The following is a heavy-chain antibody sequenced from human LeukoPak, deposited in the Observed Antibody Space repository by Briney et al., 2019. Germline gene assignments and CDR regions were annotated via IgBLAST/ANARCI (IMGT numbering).Heavy chain of an antibody. J-gene: IGHJ4*02. V-gene: IGHV4-61*05. D-gene: IGHD3-10*01. Sequence: SETLSLTCTVSGGSISSSSYYWGWIRQPPGKGLEWIGYIYYSGSTNYNPSLKSRVTISVDTSKNQFSLKLSSVTAADTAVYYCARGRQYYYGSGSRRSMGYYFDYWGQGTLVTVSS. CDR1: GGSISSSSYY. CDR2: IYYSGST. CDR3: ARGRQYYYGSGSRRSMGYYFDY.